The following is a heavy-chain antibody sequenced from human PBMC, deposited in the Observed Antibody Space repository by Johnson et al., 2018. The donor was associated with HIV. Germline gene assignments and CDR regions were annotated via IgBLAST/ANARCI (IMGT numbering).Heavy chain of an antibody. CDR1: GFTFSSYG. D-gene: IGHD3-10*01. V-gene: IGHV3-30*03. CDR2: ISYDGSNK. J-gene: IGHJ3*02. Sequence: QVQLVESGGGVVQPGRSLRLSCAASGFTFSSYGMHWVRQAPGKGLEWVAVISYDGSNKYYADSVKGRFTISRDNSKNTLYLQMNSLRAEDTAVYYCARAGVTMVRGGGHAFDIWGQGTMVTVSS. CDR3: ARAGVTMVRGGGHAFDI.